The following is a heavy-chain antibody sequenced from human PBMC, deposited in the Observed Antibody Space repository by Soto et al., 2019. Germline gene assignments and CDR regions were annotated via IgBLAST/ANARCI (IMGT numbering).Heavy chain of an antibody. Sequence: PGGSLRLSCAASGFTFSSYAMSWVRQAPGKGLEWVSAISGSGGSTYYADSVKGRFTISRDNSKNTLYLQMNSLRAEDTAVYYCAKDPHWVAIFGENDNWFDPWGQGTLVTVSS. CDR3: AKDPHWVAIFGENDNWFDP. V-gene: IGHV3-23*01. D-gene: IGHD3-3*01. J-gene: IGHJ5*02. CDR2: ISGSGGST. CDR1: GFTFSSYA.